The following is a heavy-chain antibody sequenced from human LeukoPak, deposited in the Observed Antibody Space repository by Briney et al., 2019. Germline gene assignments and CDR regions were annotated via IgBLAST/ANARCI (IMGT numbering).Heavy chain of an antibody. CDR1: GFTFSSYS. CDR2: ISTSSSYI. J-gene: IGHJ4*02. CDR3: ARGHIVVMADDDVFDY. D-gene: IGHD2-21*01. V-gene: IGHV3-21*01. Sequence: QTGGSLRLSCAASGFTFSSYSMNWVRQAPGKGLEWVSSISTSSSYIYYADSVKGRFTISRDNAKKSLYLEMNSLRAEDTAVYYCARGHIVVMADDDVFDYWGQGTLVTVSS.